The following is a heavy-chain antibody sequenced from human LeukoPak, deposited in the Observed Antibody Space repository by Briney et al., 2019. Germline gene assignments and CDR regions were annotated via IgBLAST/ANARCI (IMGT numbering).Heavy chain of an antibody. Sequence: SSETLSLTCAVYGGSFSGYYWSWLRQPPGKGLEWIGEINHSGSTNYNPSLKSRVTISVDTSKNQFSLKLSSVTAADTAVYYCARGPYCSSTSCYWRHFDYWGQGTLVTVSS. J-gene: IGHJ4*02. CDR1: GGSFSGYY. CDR2: INHSGST. CDR3: ARGPYCSSTSCYWRHFDY. D-gene: IGHD2-2*01. V-gene: IGHV4-34*01.